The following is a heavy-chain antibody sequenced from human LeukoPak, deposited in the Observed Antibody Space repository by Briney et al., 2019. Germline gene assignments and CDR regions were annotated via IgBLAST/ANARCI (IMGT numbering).Heavy chain of an antibody. Sequence: GGSLRLSCAASGFTFEDYAMHWVRQAPGKGLEWVSGITWNGGSTGYADSVRGRFTISRDNTRNSLYLQMNNLKTADTALYYCARYKLELNTYYYYYYMDVWGKGTTVTVSS. V-gene: IGHV3-9*01. J-gene: IGHJ6*03. CDR2: ITWNGGST. CDR1: GFTFEDYA. D-gene: IGHD1-7*01. CDR3: ARYKLELNTYYYYYYMDV.